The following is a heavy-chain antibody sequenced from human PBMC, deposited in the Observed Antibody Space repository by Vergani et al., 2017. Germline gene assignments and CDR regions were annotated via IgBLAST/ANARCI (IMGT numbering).Heavy chain of an antibody. CDR1: GGSFSGYY. D-gene: IGHD6-19*01. J-gene: IGHJ5*02. CDR3: ARGRRGRRARSSSGWYWFDP. Sequence: QVQLQQWGAGLLKPSETLSLTCAVYGGSFSGYYWSWIRQPPGKGLEWIGEINHSGSTNYNPSLKSRVTISVDTSKNQFSLKLSSVTAADTAVYYCARGRRGRRARSSSGWYWFDPWGQGTLVTVSS. CDR2: INHSGST. V-gene: IGHV4-34*01.